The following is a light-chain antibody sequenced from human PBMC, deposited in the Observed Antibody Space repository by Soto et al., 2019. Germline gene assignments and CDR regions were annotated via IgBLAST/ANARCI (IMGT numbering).Light chain of an antibody. Sequence: DIQMTQPPSSLSASVGDRVTITCRASESINRHLNWYQQKPGKAPKLLIYAASSLQNGVPSRFSGSGSGTYFTLTISNLQPEDFATYYCQQSYSTLSITFGHGTRLEIK. CDR2: AAS. V-gene: IGKV1-39*01. J-gene: IGKJ5*01. CDR3: QQSYSTLSIT. CDR1: ESINRH.